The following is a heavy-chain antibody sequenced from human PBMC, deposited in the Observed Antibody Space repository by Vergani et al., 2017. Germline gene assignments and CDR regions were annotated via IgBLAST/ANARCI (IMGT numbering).Heavy chain of an antibody. V-gene: IGHV3-21*02. Sequence: EVQLVESGGGLVKPGGSLRLSCAASGFSFSSYSMNWVRQAPGKGLEWVASISGSSSYVFYRDSVEGRFTITRDNAKKSVYLQMNSLRVEDTAVYYCARDLLPGTLLLLAYWGQGTLISVSS. CDR2: ISGSSSYV. J-gene: IGHJ4*02. D-gene: IGHD1-7*01. CDR3: ARDLLPGTLLLLAY. CDR1: GFSFSSYS.